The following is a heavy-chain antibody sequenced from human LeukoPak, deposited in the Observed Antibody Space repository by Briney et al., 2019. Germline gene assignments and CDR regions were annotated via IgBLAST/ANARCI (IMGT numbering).Heavy chain of an antibody. D-gene: IGHD3-3*01. Sequence: GGSLRLSCAASGFTVSSNYMSWVRQAPGKGLEWVANIKQDGSEKYYVDSVKGRFTISRDNAKNSLFLQMNSLRAEDTAVYYCAREHPEAYYDFWSGYYDYWGQGTLVTVSS. J-gene: IGHJ4*02. CDR2: IKQDGSEK. CDR1: GFTVSSNY. CDR3: AREHPEAYYDFWSGYYDY. V-gene: IGHV3-7*01.